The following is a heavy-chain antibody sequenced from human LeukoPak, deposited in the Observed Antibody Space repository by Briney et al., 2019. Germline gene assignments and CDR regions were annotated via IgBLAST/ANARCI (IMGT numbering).Heavy chain of an antibody. CDR3: ARERDAFDI. V-gene: IGHV3-30*04. CDR2: FTYDGNDK. Sequence: GGSLRLSCEASGFTFSRYAMHWVRQAPGKGLEWVAVFTYDGNDKYYADSVEGRFTISRDNSKNTLYLQMNGLRVEDTGVYFCARERDAFDIWGQGTMVTVSS. CDR1: GFTFSRYA. J-gene: IGHJ3*02.